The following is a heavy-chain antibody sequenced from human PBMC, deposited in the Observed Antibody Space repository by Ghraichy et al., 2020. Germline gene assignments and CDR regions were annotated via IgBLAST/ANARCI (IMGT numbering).Heavy chain of an antibody. CDR1: GFTFNSYA. J-gene: IGHJ6*02. D-gene: IGHD6-25*01. CDR2: ITAGGGRT. CDR3: AKSHFSGFYYDMDV. V-gene: IGHV3-23*01. Sequence: GGSLRLSCAASGFTFNSYAMSWVRQAPGKGLEWVSAITAGGGRTFYADSVKGRITISRDNSKNTLYLQMNSLRAEDTAVYYCAKSHFSGFYYDMDVWGQGTTVTVSS.